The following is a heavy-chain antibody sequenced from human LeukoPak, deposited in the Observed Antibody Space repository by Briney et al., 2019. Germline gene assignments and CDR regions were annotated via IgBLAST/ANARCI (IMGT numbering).Heavy chain of an antibody. Sequence: PGGSLRLSCAASGFTFSSYSMNWVRQAPGKGLEWVSSISTSSSYIYYADSVKGRFTISRDNAKKSLYLQMNSLRADDTAVYYCARGASVVAGNDNAFDIWGQGTMVTVSS. V-gene: IGHV3-21*01. CDR1: GFTFSSYS. D-gene: IGHD6-19*01. CDR2: ISTSSSYI. CDR3: ARGASVVAGNDNAFDI. J-gene: IGHJ3*02.